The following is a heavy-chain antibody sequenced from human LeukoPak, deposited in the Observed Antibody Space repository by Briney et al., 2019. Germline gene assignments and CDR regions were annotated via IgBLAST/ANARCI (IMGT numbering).Heavy chain of an antibody. CDR3: ARIGGGSWRNPGYWFDP. D-gene: IGHD2-15*01. J-gene: IGHJ5*02. Sequence: SETLSLTCAVSGASIGSASDYWGWIRQPPGKGLEWLGSIYYGGNTYDNPSLRSRVTISVDTSKNQFSLKLTSVTAADTAVCYCARIGGGSWRNPGYWFDPWGQGNLVTVSS. CDR2: IYYGGNT. CDR1: GASIGSASDY. V-gene: IGHV4-39*01.